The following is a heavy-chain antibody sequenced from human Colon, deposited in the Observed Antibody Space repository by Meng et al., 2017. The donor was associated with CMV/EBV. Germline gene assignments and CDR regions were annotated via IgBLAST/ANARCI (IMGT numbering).Heavy chain of an antibody. D-gene: IGHD3-3*02. CDR3: ARQITTRHFYDTPPGFQH. J-gene: IGHJ1*01. CDR1: GNTFAKYC. CDR2: ISVFNGDK. V-gene: IGHV1-18*01. Sequence: AGVEAPGATPRASCKASGNTFAKYCINWGSKALGQGLEWMGWISVFNGDKTYEKNFQGKVTITIATSTGTVSMALRSLLSDDTAVYYCARQITTRHFYDTPPGFQHWGQGTLVTVSS.